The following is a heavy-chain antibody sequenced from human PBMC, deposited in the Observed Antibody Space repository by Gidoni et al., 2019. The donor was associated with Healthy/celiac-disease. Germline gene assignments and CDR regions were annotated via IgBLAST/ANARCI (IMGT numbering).Heavy chain of an antibody. J-gene: IGHJ6*02. CDR2: INPNSGGT. D-gene: IGHD3-10*01. CDR3: ARDGTYYYGSGSYWYYYGMDV. V-gene: IGHV1-2*04. Sequence: QVQLVQSGAEVKKPGASVKVSCKASGYTFTGYYMHWVRQAPGQGLEWMGWINPNSGGTNYAQKFQGWVTMTRDTSISTAYMELSRLRSDDTAVYYCARDGTYYYGSGSYWYYYGMDVWGQGTTVTVSS. CDR1: GYTFTGYY.